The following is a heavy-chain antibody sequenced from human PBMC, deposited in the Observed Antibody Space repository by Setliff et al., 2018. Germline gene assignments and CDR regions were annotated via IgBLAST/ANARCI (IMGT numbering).Heavy chain of an antibody. CDR2: IIPIFGTA. CDR3: ALEYSNSSPTVYYYMDV. D-gene: IGHD6-6*01. CDR1: GGTFSSYA. Sequence: SVKVSCKASGGTFSSYAISWVRQAPGQGLEWMGGIIPIFGTANYAQKFQGRVTITADKSTSTAYMELSRLTSEGTAVYYCALEYSNSSPTVYYYMDVWGKGTTVTVS. V-gene: IGHV1-69*06. J-gene: IGHJ6*03.